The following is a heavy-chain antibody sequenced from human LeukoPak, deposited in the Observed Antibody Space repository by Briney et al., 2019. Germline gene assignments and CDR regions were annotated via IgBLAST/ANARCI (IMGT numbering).Heavy chain of an antibody. CDR1: GGSINSGGSY. CDR2: VYYSGST. Sequence: ASQTPSLTCTVSGGSINSGGSYWNWIRQHPGKGLEWIGYVYYSGSTYYNPSLKSRLTISVDTSKNQFSLNLSSVTAADTAVYYCARLRVVGATTFFSYFDSWGQGTLVTVSS. V-gene: IGHV4-31*03. CDR3: ARLRVVGATTFFSYFDS. D-gene: IGHD1-26*01. J-gene: IGHJ4*02.